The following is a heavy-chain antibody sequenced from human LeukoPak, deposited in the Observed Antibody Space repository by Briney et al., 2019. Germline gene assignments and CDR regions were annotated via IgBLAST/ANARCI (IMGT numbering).Heavy chain of an antibody. D-gene: IGHD2/OR15-2a*01. J-gene: IGHJ6*03. Sequence: GGSLRLSCAASIFNLSDYTMHWVRQAPGKGLEWISYITRSDSSIYYGDSVKGRFTASRDSVKNSLYLHMNSLRTEDTAAYFCARDPRGYCTSSKCYYFSYMDVWGKGTTVTVSS. CDR2: ITRSDSSI. V-gene: IGHV3-48*04. CDR3: ARDPRGYCTSSKCYYFSYMDV. CDR1: IFNLSDYT.